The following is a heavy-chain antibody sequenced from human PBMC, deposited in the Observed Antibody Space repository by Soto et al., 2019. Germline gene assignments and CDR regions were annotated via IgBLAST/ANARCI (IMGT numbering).Heavy chain of an antibody. J-gene: IGHJ6*02. V-gene: IGHV1-69*01. CDR3: ARAGIVATIISDYYYGMDV. D-gene: IGHD5-12*01. Sequence: QVQLVQSGAEVKKPGSSGKVSCKASGGTFSSYAISWVRQAPGQGLEWMGGIIPIFGTANYAQKFQGRVTITADEYTSTAYMELSSLRCEDAAVYCCARAGIVATIISDYYYGMDVWGHGTTVTVSS. CDR2: IIPIFGTA. CDR1: GGTFSSYA.